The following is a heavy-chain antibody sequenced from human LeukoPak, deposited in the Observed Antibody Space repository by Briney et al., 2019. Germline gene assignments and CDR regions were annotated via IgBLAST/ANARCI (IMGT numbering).Heavy chain of an antibody. D-gene: IGHD3-10*01. J-gene: IGHJ4*02. V-gene: IGHV3-21*01. CDR1: GFTFSSYA. CDR2: ISSSSSYI. CDR3: ARGSYGSGSYTFDY. Sequence: GGSLRLSCAASGFTFSSYAMSWVRQAPGKGLECVSSISSSSSYIYYADSVKGRFTISRDNAKNSLYLQMNSLRVEDTAVYYCARGSYGSGSYTFDYWGQGTLVTVSS.